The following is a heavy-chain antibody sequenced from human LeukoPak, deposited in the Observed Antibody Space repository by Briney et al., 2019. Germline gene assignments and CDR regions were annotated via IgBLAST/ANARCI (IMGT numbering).Heavy chain of an antibody. CDR2: IDTDGSTT. CDR1: RFTFSSYW. Sequence: GGSLRLSCAASRFTFSSYWMHWVRQAPAKGLVWVSRIDTDGSTTTYADSVKGRFTISRDNAKNTLYLQMNSLRAEDTAVYYCARTIGSKNAFDLWGQGRMVTVSS. V-gene: IGHV3-74*01. CDR3: ARTIGSKNAFDL. J-gene: IGHJ3*01. D-gene: IGHD1-26*01.